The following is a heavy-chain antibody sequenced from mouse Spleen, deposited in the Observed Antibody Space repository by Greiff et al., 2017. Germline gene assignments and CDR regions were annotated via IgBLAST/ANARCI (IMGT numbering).Heavy chain of an antibody. J-gene: IGHJ4*01. CDR3: ARDRSNWASMDY. D-gene: IGHD4-1*01. Sequence: EVKVVESGGGLVQPGGSLRLSCATSGFTFTDYYMSWVRQPPGKALEWLGFIRNKANGYTTEYSASVKGRFTISRDNSQSILYLQMNTLRAEDSATYYCARDRSNWASMDYWGQGTSVTVSS. CDR2: IRNKANGYTT. V-gene: IGHV7-3*02. CDR1: GFTFTDYY.